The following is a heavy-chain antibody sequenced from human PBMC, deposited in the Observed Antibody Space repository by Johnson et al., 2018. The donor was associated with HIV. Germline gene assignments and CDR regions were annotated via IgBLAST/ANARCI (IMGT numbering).Heavy chain of an antibody. Sequence: EVQLVESGGGLVQPGGSLRLSCAVSGFTFSDYAMSWVRQDPGKGLEWVSGISGGGGSTYYVDAVKGRFTISRDNFKNTLYLHMKRLRAEDTAVYYCAKESLPREYLWGSYLNDAFDMWGQGTMVTVSS. CDR3: AKESLPREYLWGSYLNDAFDM. CDR2: ISGGGGST. D-gene: IGHD3-16*02. V-gene: IGHV3-23*04. CDR1: GFTFSDYA. J-gene: IGHJ3*02.